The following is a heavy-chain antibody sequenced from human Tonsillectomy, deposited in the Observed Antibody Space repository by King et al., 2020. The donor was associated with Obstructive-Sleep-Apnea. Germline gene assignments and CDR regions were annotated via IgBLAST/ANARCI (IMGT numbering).Heavy chain of an antibody. CDR3: AKTAVAYADYLWFDH. D-gene: IGHD6-19*01. CDR1: GFTFSNYA. CDR2: ISSDGSKQ. J-gene: IGHJ5*02. Sequence: VQLVESGGGVVQPGRSLRLSCATSGFTFSNYALHWVRQAPAKGLEWVSLISSDGSKQYYADSVKGRFTISRDNSKNTLFLQMNRLRGEDTAIYTCAKTAVAYADYLWFDHWGQGTLVTVSS. V-gene: IGHV3-30-3*02.